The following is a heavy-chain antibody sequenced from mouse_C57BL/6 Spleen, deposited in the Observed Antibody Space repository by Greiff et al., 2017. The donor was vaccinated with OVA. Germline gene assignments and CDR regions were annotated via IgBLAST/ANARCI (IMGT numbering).Heavy chain of an antibody. V-gene: IGHV1-81*01. D-gene: IGHD1-1*01. J-gene: IGHJ4*01. CDR2: IYPRSGNT. Sequence: LQESGAELARPGASVKLSCKASGYTFTSYGISWVKQRPGQGLEWIGEIYPRSGNTYYNEKFKGKATLTADKSSSTAYMELRSLTSEDSEVYFGAREGDPATEFFYAKCYWGQGTSVTVSS. CDR1: GYTFTSYG. CDR3: AREGDPATEFFYAKCY.